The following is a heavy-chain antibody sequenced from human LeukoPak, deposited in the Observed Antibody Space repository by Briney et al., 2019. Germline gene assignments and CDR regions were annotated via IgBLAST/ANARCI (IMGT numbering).Heavy chain of an antibody. CDR1: GYTFTSYY. Sequence: ASVKFSCKASGYTFTSYYMHWVRQPPGQGLEWMGIINPSGGSTSYAQKFQGRVTMTRDTSTSTVYMELSSLRSEDTAVYYCARESLFGESKKQWLPWYGYWGQGTLVTVSS. CDR2: INPSGGST. V-gene: IGHV1-46*01. J-gene: IGHJ4*02. D-gene: IGHD6-19*01. CDR3: ARESLFGESKKQWLPWYGY.